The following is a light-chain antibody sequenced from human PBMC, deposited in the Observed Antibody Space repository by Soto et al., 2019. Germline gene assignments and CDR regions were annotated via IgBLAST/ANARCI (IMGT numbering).Light chain of an antibody. V-gene: IGKV3-11*01. CDR3: QQRGNWPRA. CDR2: DAS. CDR1: QNIDNY. Sequence: ESVLTQSPATLSLSPGERATLSCRASQNIDNYLAWYQQRPGQAPRLLIYDASQRATGIPARFSGSGSGTDFTLTISSLEPADFAVYYCQQRGNWPRAFGGGTKVEIK. J-gene: IGKJ4*01.